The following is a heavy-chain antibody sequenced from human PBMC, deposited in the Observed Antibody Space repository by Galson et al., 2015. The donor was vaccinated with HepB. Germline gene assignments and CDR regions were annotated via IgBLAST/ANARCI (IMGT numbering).Heavy chain of an antibody. V-gene: IGHV4-34*01. CDR3: ARGDGDYSYYFDY. CDR1: GGTFRGYY. Sequence: ETLSLTCVVYGGTFRGYYWSWIRQLPGRGLEWIGEINHSEGTKYNPSLKSRVTLSVDTPKNQFSLKLRSVTASDTAVYYCARGDGDYSYYFDYWGQGTLVTVSS. J-gene: IGHJ4*02. D-gene: IGHD4-17*01. CDR2: INHSEGT.